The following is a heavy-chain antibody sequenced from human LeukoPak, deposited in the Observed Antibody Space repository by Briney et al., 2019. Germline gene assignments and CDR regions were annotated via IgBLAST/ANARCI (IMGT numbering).Heavy chain of an antibody. Sequence: ASVKVSCKASGYTFTSYYMHWVRQAPGQGLEWMGIINPSGGSTSYAQTFQGRVTMTRDTSTSTVYMELSSLRSEDTAVYYCARDRGGCSSTSCYPSYYYGMDVWGQGTTVTVSS. CDR1: GYTFTSYY. CDR3: ARDRGGCSSTSCYPSYYYGMDV. V-gene: IGHV1-46*01. D-gene: IGHD2-2*01. CDR2: INPSGGST. J-gene: IGHJ6*02.